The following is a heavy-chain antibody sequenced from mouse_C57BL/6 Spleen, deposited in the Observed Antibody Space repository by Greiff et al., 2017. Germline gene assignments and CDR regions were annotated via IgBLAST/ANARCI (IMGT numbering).Heavy chain of an antibody. CDR3: AREGGYYGDYGAMDY. CDR2: IDPNSGGT. CDR1: G. V-gene: IGHV1-72*01. Sequence: QVQLQQPGAELVKPGASVKLSCTGCTGRGLEWIGRIDPNSGGTKYNEKFKSKATLTVDKPSSTAYMQLSSLTSEDSAVYYCAREGGYYGDYGAMDYWGQGTSVTVSS. D-gene: IGHD2-13*01. J-gene: IGHJ4*01.